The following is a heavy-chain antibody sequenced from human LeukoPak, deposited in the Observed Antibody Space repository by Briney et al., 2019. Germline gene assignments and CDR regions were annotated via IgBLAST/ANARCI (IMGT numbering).Heavy chain of an antibody. J-gene: IGHJ4*02. V-gene: IGHV1-69*06. CDR1: GGTFSSYA. Sequence: GASVKLSCKASGGTFSSYAISWVRQAPGQGLEWMGGIIPIFGTANYAQKFQGRVTITADKSTSTAYMELSSLRSEDTAVYYCARDSEGSSWWGAYDYWGQGTLVTVSS. CDR2: IIPIFGTA. D-gene: IGHD6-13*01. CDR3: ARDSEGSSWWGAYDY.